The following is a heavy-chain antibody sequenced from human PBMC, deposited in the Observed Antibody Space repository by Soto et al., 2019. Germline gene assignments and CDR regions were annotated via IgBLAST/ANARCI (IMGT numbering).Heavy chain of an antibody. CDR3: ARAVMDFYDSSGYSAHYYGMDV. Sequence: PSETLSLTCTVSGGPIRSGNYYWSWIRQHPGKGLEWIGYIFYSGSTYYNPSLQSRVTISVDTSKNQFSLKLSSVTAADTAVYYCARAVMDFYDSSGYSAHYYGMDVWGQGTKVTVSS. J-gene: IGHJ6*02. CDR1: GGPIRSGNYY. CDR2: IFYSGST. V-gene: IGHV4-31*03. D-gene: IGHD3-22*01.